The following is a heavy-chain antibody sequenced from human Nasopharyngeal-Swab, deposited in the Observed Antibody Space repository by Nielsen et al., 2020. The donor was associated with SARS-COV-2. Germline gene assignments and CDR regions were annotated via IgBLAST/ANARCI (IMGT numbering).Heavy chain of an antibody. J-gene: IGHJ6*03. Sequence: GESLKISCAASGFTFSSYAMHWVRQAPGKGLEWVAVISYDGSNKYYADSVKGRFTISRDNSKNTLYLQMNSLRAEDTAVYYCATIGGSGTRYYYYYMDVWGKGTTVTVSS. CDR3: ATIGGSGTRYYYYYMDV. V-gene: IGHV3-30-3*01. CDR1: GFTFSSYA. D-gene: IGHD3-10*01. CDR2: ISYDGSNK.